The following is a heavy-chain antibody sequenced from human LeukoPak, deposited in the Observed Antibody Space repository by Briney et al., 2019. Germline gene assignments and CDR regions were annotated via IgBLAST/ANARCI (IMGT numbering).Heavy chain of an antibody. V-gene: IGHV4-59*08. CDR2: IYYSGST. D-gene: IGHD1-26*01. Sequence: PSETLSLTCTVSGGSISSYYWSWIRQPPGKGLEWIGYIYYSGSTNYNPSLKSRVTISVDTSRNQFSLKLSSVTAADTAVYYCARHGTSGSYLSWFDPWGQGTLVTVSS. CDR3: ARHGTSGSYLSWFDP. J-gene: IGHJ5*02. CDR1: GGSISSYY.